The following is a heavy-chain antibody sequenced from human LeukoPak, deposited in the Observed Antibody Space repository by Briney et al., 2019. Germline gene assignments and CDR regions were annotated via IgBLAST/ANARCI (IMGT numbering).Heavy chain of an antibody. CDR2: ISGSGTST. V-gene: IGHV3-23*01. CDR1: GFSNHA. J-gene: IGHJ4*02. Sequence: GGSLRLSCAASGFSNHAMNWLRQAPGKGLEWVSFISGSGTSTHYADSVKGRFTISRDNSNNTLFLQMNSLRAEGTATYYCAKGAQYDFWSGYTLEYFDVWGKGTLVTVSS. CDR3: AKGAQYDFWSGYTLEYFDV. D-gene: IGHD3/OR15-3a*01.